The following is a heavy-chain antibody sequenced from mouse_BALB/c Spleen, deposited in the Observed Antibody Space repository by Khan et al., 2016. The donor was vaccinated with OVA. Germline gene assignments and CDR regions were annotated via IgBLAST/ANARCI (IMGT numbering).Heavy chain of an antibody. CDR2: INSDGGSI. J-gene: IGHJ4*01. D-gene: IGHD2-3*01. CDR1: GFTFSSYG. CDR3: ARGWAMDY. V-gene: IGHV5-6-3*01. Sequence: EVQLVESGGGLVQPGGSLKLSCAASGFTFSSYGMSWVRQTPDKRLELVATINSDGGSIYYPDSVKGRFTISRDNAKNTLYLQMSSLKSEETAMYYCARGWAMDYWGQGTSVTVSS.